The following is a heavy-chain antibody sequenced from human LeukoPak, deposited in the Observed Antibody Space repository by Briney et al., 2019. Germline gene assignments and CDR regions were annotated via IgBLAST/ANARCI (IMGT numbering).Heavy chain of an antibody. D-gene: IGHD6-13*01. J-gene: IGHJ6*02. Sequence: GGSLRLSCAASGFTFSSYWMHWVRQAPGKGLVWVSRINSDGSSTSYADSVKGRLTISRDNAKNTLYLQMNSLRAEDTAVYYCARDAGQLAHYGMDVWGQGTTVTVSS. CDR3: ARDAGQLAHYGMDV. CDR2: INSDGSST. V-gene: IGHV3-74*01. CDR1: GFTFSSYW.